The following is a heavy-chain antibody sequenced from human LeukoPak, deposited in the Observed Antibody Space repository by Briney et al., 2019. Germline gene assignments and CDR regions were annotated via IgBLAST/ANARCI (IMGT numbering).Heavy chain of an antibody. CDR2: IGANVGST. CDR3: TKSTDYWYYGMDV. Sequence: GGSLRLSCAASGFSFRSYAMSWVRQAPGKGLEWVSAIGANVGSTSYADSVRGRFTISRDNSRNTLYLQMSSLRTDDTATYYCTKSTDYWYYGMDVWGQGTTVTVSS. V-gene: IGHV3-23*01. J-gene: IGHJ6*02. CDR1: GFSFRSYA. D-gene: IGHD2-8*02.